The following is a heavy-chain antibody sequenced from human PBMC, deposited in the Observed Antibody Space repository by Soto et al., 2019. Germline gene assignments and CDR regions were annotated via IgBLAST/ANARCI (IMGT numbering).Heavy chain of an antibody. Sequence: SETLSLTCTVSGGSISSYYWSWIRQPPGKGLECIGYIYYSGSTNYNPSLKSRVTISVDTSKNHFSLKLSSVTAADTTVYYCARQSGSYYNWFDPWGQGTLVTVSS. V-gene: IGHV4-59*08. D-gene: IGHD1-26*01. CDR2: IYYSGST. CDR1: GGSISSYY. CDR3: ARQSGSYYNWFDP. J-gene: IGHJ5*02.